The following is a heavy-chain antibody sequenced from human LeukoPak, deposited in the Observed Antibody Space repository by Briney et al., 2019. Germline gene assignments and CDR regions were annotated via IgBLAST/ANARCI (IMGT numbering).Heavy chain of an antibody. CDR2: IYYSGST. D-gene: IGHD3-16*02. CDR1: GGSISSYY. J-gene: IGHJ3*02. Sequence: SETLSLTCTVSGGSISSYYWSWIRQPPGKGLEWIGYIYYSGSTNYNPPLKSRVTISVDTSKNQFSLKLSSVTAADTAVYYCARDRSDYVWGSYRYKGAFDIWGQGTMVTVSS. V-gene: IGHV4-59*01. CDR3: ARDRSDYVWGSYRYKGAFDI.